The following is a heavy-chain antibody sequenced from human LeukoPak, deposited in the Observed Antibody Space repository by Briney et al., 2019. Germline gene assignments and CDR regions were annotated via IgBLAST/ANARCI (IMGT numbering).Heavy chain of an antibody. CDR3: ARVGEDIVVVVAATDWYFDL. J-gene: IGHJ2*01. CDR2: IRYDGSNK. Sequence: GGSLRLSCAASGFTFSSYAMSWVRQAPGKGLEWVAFIRYDGSNKQYADSVKGRFTISRDNSKNTLYLQTNSLRAEDTAVYYCARVGEDIVVVVAATDWYFDLWGRGTLVTVSS. V-gene: IGHV3-30*02. CDR1: GFTFSSYA. D-gene: IGHD2-15*01.